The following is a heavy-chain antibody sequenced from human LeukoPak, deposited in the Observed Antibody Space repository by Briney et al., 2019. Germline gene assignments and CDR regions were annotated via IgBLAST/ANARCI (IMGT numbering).Heavy chain of an antibody. J-gene: IGHJ4*02. D-gene: IGHD3-3*01. V-gene: IGHV4-61*02. CDR1: AGSISSGSYY. CDR3: ARDKGILGVGYYFDY. Sequence: KPSETLPLTCTVSAGSISSGSYYWSWIRQPAGKGLEWIGRIYTSGSTNYNPSLKSRVTISVDTSKNQFSLKLSSVTAADTAVYYCARDKGILGVGYYFDYWGQGTLVTVSS. CDR2: IYTSGST.